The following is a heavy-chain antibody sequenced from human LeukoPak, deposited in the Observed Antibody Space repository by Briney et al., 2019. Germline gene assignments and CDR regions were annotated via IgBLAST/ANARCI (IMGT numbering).Heavy chain of an antibody. D-gene: IGHD3-10*01. CDR3: ATQSITLVAVISPFDY. CDR1: GFTFSTFP. Sequence: PGGSLRLSCAASGFTFSTFPMHWVRQAPGKGLEWVALIQDDGATTNYADSVRGRFTISRDNSKSTVYLQMNGLKPDDTAVYYCATQSITLVAVISPFDYWGQGTLVTVSS. V-gene: IGHV3-30*02. J-gene: IGHJ4*02. CDR2: IQDDGATT.